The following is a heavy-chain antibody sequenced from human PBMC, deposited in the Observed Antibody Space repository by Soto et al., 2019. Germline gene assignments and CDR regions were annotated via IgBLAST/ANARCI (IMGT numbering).Heavy chain of an antibody. J-gene: IGHJ4*02. CDR3: AREPYLPKSRNDF. V-gene: IGHV4-30-4*01. CDR2: IFHSGTT. Sequence: VTCSASRGSISRADYFWTWIRQSQGKGLEWMGYIFHSGTTYYNASLKGRLIISIENSKDQFSLRLTSVTAADSAVYFCAREPYLPKSRNDFWGQGTLVTVSS. CDR1: RGSISRADYF.